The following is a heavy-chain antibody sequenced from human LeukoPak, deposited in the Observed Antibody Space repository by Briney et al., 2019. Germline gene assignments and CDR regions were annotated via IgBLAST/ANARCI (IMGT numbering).Heavy chain of an antibody. CDR3: ARDRAVAGHFDY. V-gene: IGHV1-18*01. J-gene: IGHJ4*02. CDR2: ISAYNGNT. CDR1: GYTFTSYG. D-gene: IGHD6-19*01. Sequence: ASVKVSCKASGYTFTSYGISWVRQAPGQGLEWMGWISAYNGNTNYAQKLQGRVTMTTDTSTSTAYMELRSLGFDDTAVYYCARDRAVAGHFDYWGQGTLVTVSS.